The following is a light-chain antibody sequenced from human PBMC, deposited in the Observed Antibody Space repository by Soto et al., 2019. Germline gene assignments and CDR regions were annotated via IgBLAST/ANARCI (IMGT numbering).Light chain of an antibody. CDR3: QLYNSYFT. CDR1: QSISSW. CDR2: DAS. V-gene: IGKV1-5*01. J-gene: IGKJ3*01. Sequence: DIQMTQSPSTLSASVGDRVTITCRASQSISSWLAWYQQKPGKAPKLLIYDASSLESGVPSRFSGSGSGTEFTLTISSLQPDDFATYYCQLYNSYFTFGPGTKVEIK.